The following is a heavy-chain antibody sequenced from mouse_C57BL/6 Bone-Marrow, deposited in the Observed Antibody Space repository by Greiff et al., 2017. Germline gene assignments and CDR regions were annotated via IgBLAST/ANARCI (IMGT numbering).Heavy chain of an antibody. Sequence: EVQRVESGGDLVKPGGSLKLSCAASGFTFSSYGMSCVRQTPDKRLEWVATISSGGSYTYYPDSVKGPFTISRDNAKNTLYLQMSSLKSEDTAMYYCARRSFDGSSPYYAMDYWGQGTSVTVSS. CDR1: GFTFSSYG. J-gene: IGHJ4*01. D-gene: IGHD1-1*01. CDR3: ARRSFDGSSPYYAMDY. CDR2: ISSGGSYT. V-gene: IGHV5-6*01.